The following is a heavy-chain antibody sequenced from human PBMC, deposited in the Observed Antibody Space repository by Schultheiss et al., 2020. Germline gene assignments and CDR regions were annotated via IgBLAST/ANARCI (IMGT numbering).Heavy chain of an antibody. Sequence: SETVSLTCAVYGGSFSGYYWSWIRQPPGKGLEWIGYIYYSGSTYYNPSLKSRVTISVDTSKNQFSLKLSSVTAADTAVYYCAAGGEMATLGAFDIWGQGTMVTVAS. CDR2: IYYSGST. J-gene: IGHJ3*02. V-gene: IGHV4-34*01. D-gene: IGHD5-24*01. CDR3: AAGGEMATLGAFDI. CDR1: GGSFSGYY.